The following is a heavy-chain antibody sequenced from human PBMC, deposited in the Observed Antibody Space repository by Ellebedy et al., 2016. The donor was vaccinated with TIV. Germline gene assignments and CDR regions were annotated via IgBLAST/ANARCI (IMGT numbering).Heavy chain of an antibody. CDR1: GFTFSDYY. D-gene: IGHD3-10*01. V-gene: IGHV3-11*06. CDR3: ARTRGGEFDS. J-gene: IGHJ4*02. Sequence: GGSLRLSXTASGFTFSDYYMAWIRQTPGKGLEWVSYISGASNYIEYGDSVKGRFIISRDNDKNSVYLQMSSLRGEDTAVYYCARTRGGEFDSWGQGTLVTVSS. CDR2: ISGASNYI.